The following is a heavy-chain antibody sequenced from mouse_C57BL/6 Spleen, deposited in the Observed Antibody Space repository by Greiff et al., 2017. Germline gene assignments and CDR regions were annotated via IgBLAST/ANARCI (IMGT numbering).Heavy chain of an antibody. CDR3: ARTDYYGSSSFDY. D-gene: IGHD1-1*01. CDR1: GYTFTSYW. V-gene: IGHV1-59*01. Sequence: QVQLKQPGAELVRPGTSVKLSCKASGYTFTSYWMHWVKQRPGQGLEWIGVIDPSDSYTNYNQKFKGKATLTVDTSSSTAYMQLISLTSEDSAVYYCARTDYYGSSSFDYWGQGTTLTVSS. J-gene: IGHJ2*01. CDR2: IDPSDSYT.